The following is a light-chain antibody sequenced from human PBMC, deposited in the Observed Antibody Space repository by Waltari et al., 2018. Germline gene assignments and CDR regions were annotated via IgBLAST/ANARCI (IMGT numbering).Light chain of an antibody. CDR1: QTVLYRDNNKNY. CDR3: HQHYTTPWT. V-gene: IGKV4-1*01. J-gene: IGKJ1*01. Sequence: IVMTQSPDSLAVSLGERATINCKSSQTVLYRDNNKNYLTWYQQKPGQPPKLLFSWASIRESGVPDRLSASGSGTDFTLTISSLQAEDVAVYYCHQHYTTPWTFGQGTKVEIK. CDR2: WAS.